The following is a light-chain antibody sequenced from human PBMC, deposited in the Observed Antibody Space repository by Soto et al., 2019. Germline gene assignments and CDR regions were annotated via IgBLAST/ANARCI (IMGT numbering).Light chain of an antibody. CDR1: QSISSW. J-gene: IGKJ1*01. Sequence: DIQMTQSPSTLSASVGDRVTITCRASQSISSWLAWYQQKPGKAPKLLIYDASNLESGVPSRFSGSGSGTEFTLTISSLQPDDFATYYCQQYNSYWGTFGQGTKVDIK. V-gene: IGKV1-5*01. CDR2: DAS. CDR3: QQYNSYWGT.